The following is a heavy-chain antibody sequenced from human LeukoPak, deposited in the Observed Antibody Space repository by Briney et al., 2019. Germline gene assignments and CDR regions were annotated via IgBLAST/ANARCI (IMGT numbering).Heavy chain of an antibody. Sequence: GGSLRLSCAAPGFTFSTYAMHWVRQAPGKGLEFVSAINPNGDTTFYANSVKDRFTISRDNSKNTLYLQMGSLRPEDMAVYYCAGEMLGMSHYFEYWGQGTLVTVSS. CDR1: GFTFSTYA. CDR2: INPNGDTT. CDR3: AGEMLGMSHYFEY. V-gene: IGHV3-64*01. J-gene: IGHJ4*02. D-gene: IGHD7-27*01.